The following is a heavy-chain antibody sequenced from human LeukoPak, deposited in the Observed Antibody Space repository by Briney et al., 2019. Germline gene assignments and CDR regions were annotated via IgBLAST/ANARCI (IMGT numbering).Heavy chain of an antibody. Sequence: PGRSLRLSCTASGFTFGDYAMSWVRQAPGKGLEWVGFIRSKAYGGTTEYAASVKGRFTISRDDSKSIAYLQVNSLKTEDTAVYYCTRDGIVGATTGFDYWGQGTLVTVSS. D-gene: IGHD1-26*01. CDR2: IRSKAYGGTT. CDR1: GFTFGDYA. V-gene: IGHV3-49*04. CDR3: TRDGIVGATTGFDY. J-gene: IGHJ4*02.